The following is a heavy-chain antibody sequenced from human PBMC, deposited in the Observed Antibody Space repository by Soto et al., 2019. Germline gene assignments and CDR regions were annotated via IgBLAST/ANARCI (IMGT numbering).Heavy chain of an antibody. J-gene: IGHJ4*02. V-gene: IGHV4-34*01. D-gene: IGHD6-13*01. CDR2: INHSGST. CDR3: ARGLLGAAAGMELRDLGY. CDR1: GGSFSGYY. Sequence: PSETLSLTCAVYGGSFSGYYWSRIRQPPGKGVEWIGEINHSGSTNYNPSLKSRVTISVDTSKNQFSLKLSSVTAADTAVYYCARGLLGAAAGMELRDLGYWGQGTLVTVSS.